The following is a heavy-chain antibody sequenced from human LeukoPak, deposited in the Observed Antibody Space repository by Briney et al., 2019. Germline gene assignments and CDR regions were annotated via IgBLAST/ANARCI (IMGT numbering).Heavy chain of an antibody. V-gene: IGHV3-7*03. D-gene: IGHD3-22*01. CDR3: IRKGIEYYSDTSGYYYVDY. Sequence: PGGSLRLSCAASGLTFSRYWMTWVRQAPGKGLEWVANIKQDGSETYYVDSVKGRFTISRDNAKSSLYLQVNSLKTEDTAVYYCIRKGIEYYSDTSGYYYVDYWGQGTLVAVSS. CDR1: GLTFSRYW. CDR2: IKQDGSET. J-gene: IGHJ4*02.